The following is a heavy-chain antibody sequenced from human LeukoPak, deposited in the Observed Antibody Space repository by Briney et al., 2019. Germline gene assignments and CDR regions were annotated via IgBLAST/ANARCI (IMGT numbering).Heavy chain of an antibody. J-gene: IGHJ3*02. V-gene: IGHV3-11*04. D-gene: IGHD6-19*01. CDR3: AGYSSGWFGAFHI. CDR2: IISTGGTI. Sequence: GGSLRLSCAASGFTFSDYYMSWIRQAPGKGLEWLSYIISTGGTIYYADSVKGRFTISRDNAKNSLYLQTNSLRAEDTAVYYCAGYSSGWFGAFHIWGQGTMVTVSS. CDR1: GFTFSDYY.